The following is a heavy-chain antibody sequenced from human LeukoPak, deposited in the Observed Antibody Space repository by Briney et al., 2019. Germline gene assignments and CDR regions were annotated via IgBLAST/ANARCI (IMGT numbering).Heavy chain of an antibody. CDR2: IYYSGTS. D-gene: IGHD3-10*01. J-gene: IGHJ5*02. V-gene: IGHV4-39*01. Sequence: SETLSLTCTVSGGSIRSSVYYWGWFRQPPGKWLEWIGSIYYSGTSYYNPSLKSRVTIFVDTSKNQFSLRLSSVTAADTAVYYCARREGSTYYYRPWGQGTLVTVSS. CDR3: ARREGSTYYYRP. CDR1: GGSIRSSVYY.